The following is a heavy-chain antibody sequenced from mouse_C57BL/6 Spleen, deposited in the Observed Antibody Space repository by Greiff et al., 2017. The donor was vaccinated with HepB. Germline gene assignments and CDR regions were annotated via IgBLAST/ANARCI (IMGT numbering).Heavy chain of an antibody. D-gene: IGHD2-4*01. CDR3: ARDDDYDEKFAY. CDR2: ISYDGSN. CDR1: GYSITSGYY. J-gene: IGHJ3*01. V-gene: IGHV3-6*01. Sequence: EVKLMESGPGLVKPSQSLSLTCSVTGYSITSGYYWNWIRQFPGNKLEWMGYISYDGSNNYNPSLKNRISITRDTSKNQFFLKLNSVTTEDTATYYCARDDDYDEKFAYWGQGTLVTVSA.